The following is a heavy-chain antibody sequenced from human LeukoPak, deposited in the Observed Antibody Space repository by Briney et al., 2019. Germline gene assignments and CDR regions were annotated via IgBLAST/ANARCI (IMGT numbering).Heavy chain of an antibody. V-gene: IGHV4-59*01. J-gene: IGHJ4*02. CDR1: GGSISSYY. CDR2: IYYSGST. Sequence: PSETLSLTCTVSGGSISSYYWSRIRQPPGKGLEWIGYIYYSGSTNHNPSLKSRVTISVDTSKNQFSLKLSSVTAADTAVYYCARAEVNFYDRSGYFDYWGQGSLVTVSS. D-gene: IGHD3-22*01. CDR3: ARAEVNFYDRSGYFDY.